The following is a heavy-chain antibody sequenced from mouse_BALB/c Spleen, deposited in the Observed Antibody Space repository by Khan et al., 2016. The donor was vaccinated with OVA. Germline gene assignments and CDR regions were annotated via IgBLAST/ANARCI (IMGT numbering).Heavy chain of an antibody. V-gene: IGHV3-2*02. Sequence: EVELVESGPGLVKPSQSLSLTCTVTGYSITSEYTWNWIRQFPGNKLEWMGFISYSGNTRYNPSLKSRISITRDTSKNQFFLQLNSVTSEDTATYYCARKDYYDYDPFPYWGQGTLVTVYA. CDR1: GYSITSEYT. CDR2: ISYSGNT. D-gene: IGHD2-4*01. J-gene: IGHJ3*01. CDR3: ARKDYYDYDPFPY.